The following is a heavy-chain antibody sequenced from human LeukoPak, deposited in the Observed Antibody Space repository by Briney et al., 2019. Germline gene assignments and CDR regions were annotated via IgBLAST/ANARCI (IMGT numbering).Heavy chain of an antibody. J-gene: IGHJ4*02. CDR3: AVTGTPYFDY. D-gene: IGHD1-7*01. V-gene: IGHV1-2*01. CDR2: INPNSGGT. Sequence: SLKVSCKASGYTFTGYYMHWVRQAPGQGREWMGWINPNSGGTNYAQKFQGRVTSTRDTSISTAYMEASRLRSDDTAVYYCAVTGTPYFDYWGQGTLVTVSS. CDR1: GYTFTGYY.